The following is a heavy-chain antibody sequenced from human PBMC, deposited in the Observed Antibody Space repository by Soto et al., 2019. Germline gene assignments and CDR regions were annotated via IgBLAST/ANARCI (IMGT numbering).Heavy chain of an antibody. Sequence: SETLSLTCTVSGFSISSYYWSWIRQPPGKGLEWIGYIYYSGSTNYNPSLKSRVTVSVDTSKNQFSLKLSSVTAADTAVYYCARHPSDFWFDPWGQGTLVTVS. V-gene: IGHV4-59*08. CDR2: IYYSGST. D-gene: IGHD2-21*02. CDR3: ARHPSDFWFDP. CDR1: GFSISSYY. J-gene: IGHJ5*02.